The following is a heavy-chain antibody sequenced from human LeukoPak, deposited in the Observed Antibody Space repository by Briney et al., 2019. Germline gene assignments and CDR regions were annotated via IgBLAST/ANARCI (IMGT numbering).Heavy chain of an antibody. V-gene: IGHV4-59*01. CDR1: GGPIRSYY. Sequence: PSETLSLTCTVSGGPIRSYYWSWIRQPPGKGLEWIGYICYTGSTNYNPSLKSRVTISVDTSKTQFSLNLSSVTAADTAVYYCARAYSGNYFYFDFWGQGTLVTVSS. CDR2: ICYTGST. CDR3: ARAYSGNYFYFDF. J-gene: IGHJ4*02. D-gene: IGHD1-26*01.